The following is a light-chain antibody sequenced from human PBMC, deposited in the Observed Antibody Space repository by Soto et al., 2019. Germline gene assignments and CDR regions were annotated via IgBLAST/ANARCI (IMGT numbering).Light chain of an antibody. CDR2: EGS. CDR1: SSDVGSYSL. J-gene: IGLJ2*01. CDR3: CSYTSSTVI. V-gene: IGLV2-23*01. Sequence: QSALTQPASVSGSPGQSITVSCTGTSSDVGSYSLVSWYHQNPGKAPKLVIYEGSKRPSGVSNRLSGSKSGNTASLTISGLQPEDEGDYYCCSYTSSTVIFGGGTKVTVL.